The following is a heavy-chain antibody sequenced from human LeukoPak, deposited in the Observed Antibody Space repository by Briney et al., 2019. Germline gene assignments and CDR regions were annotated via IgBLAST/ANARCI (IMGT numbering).Heavy chain of an antibody. Sequence: GGSLRLSCAASGFTFSSYWMSWVRQAPGKGLEWVANIKQDGSEKYYVDSVKGRFTISRDNAKNSLYLQMNSLRAEDTAVYYCARDPSYSSSWSYYYYGMDVWAKGPRSPSPQ. V-gene: IGHV3-7*03. CDR3: ARDPSYSSSWSYYYYGMDV. D-gene: IGHD6-13*01. CDR2: IKQDGSEK. CDR1: GFTFSSYW. J-gene: IGHJ6*04.